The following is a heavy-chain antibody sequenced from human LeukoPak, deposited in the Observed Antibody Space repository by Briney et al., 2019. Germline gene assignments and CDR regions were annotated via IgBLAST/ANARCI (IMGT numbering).Heavy chain of an antibody. CDR1: GGSISSGGYY. V-gene: IGHV4-31*03. Sequence: SETLSLTCTVSGGSISSGGYYWSWIRQHPGKGLEWIGYIYYSGSTYYNPSLKSRVTISVDTSKNQFSLKLSSVTPEDTAMYYCARVDGGSYHRTFDIWGQGTMVTVSS. J-gene: IGHJ3*02. D-gene: IGHD1-26*01. CDR2: IYYSGST. CDR3: ARVDGGSYHRTFDI.